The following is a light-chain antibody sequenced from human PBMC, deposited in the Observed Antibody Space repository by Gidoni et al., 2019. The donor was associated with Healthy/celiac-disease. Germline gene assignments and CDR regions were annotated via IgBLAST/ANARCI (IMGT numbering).Light chain of an antibody. CDR1: SSDVGGYNY. CDR3: TSYAGSNMGV. CDR2: EVN. J-gene: IGLJ1*01. Sequence: QSALTQPPSASGSPGQSVTISCTGISSDVGGYNYVSWYQQHPGKAPKLMIYEVNKRPSGVPDRFSGSKSGSTASLTVSGLQAEDEADYYCTSYAGSNMGVFGTGTKVTVL. V-gene: IGLV2-8*01.